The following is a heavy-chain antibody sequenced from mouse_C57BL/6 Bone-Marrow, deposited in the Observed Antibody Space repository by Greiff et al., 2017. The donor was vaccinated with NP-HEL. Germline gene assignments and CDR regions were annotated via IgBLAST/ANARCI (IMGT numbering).Heavy chain of an antibody. J-gene: IGHJ1*03. D-gene: IGHD2-5*01. CDR3: ARAYYSKEDWYFDV. Sequence: VQLQQPGAELVRPGSSVKLSCKASGYTFTSYWMHWVKQRPIQGLEWIGNIDPSDSETHYNQKFKDKATLTVDKSSSTAYMQLSSLTSEDSAVYYCARAYYSKEDWYFDVWGTGTTVTVSS. CDR2: IDPSDSET. V-gene: IGHV1-52*01. CDR1: GYTFTSYW.